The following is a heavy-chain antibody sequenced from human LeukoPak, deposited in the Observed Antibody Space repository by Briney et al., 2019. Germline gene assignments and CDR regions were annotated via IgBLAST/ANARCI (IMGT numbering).Heavy chain of an antibody. V-gene: IGHV4-34*01. J-gene: IGHJ4*02. Sequence: SETLSLTCAVYGGSFSGYYWSWIRQPPGKGLEWIGEINHSGSTNYNPSLKSRVTISVDTSKNQFSLKLSSVTAADTAVYYCASPLSCSGGSCYSGWGQGTLVTVSS. CDR1: GGSFSGYY. CDR2: INHSGST. D-gene: IGHD2-15*01. CDR3: ASPLSCSGGSCYSG.